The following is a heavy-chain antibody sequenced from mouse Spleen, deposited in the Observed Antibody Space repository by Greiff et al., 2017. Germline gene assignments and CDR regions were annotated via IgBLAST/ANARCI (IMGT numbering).Heavy chain of an antibody. CDR2: ISSGGSYT. D-gene: IGHD2-1*01. Sequence: EVKLMESGGGLVKPGGSLKLSCAASGFTFSSYAMSWVRQTPEKRLEWVATISSGGSYTYYPDSVKGRFTISRDNAKNTLYLQMSSLRSEDTAMYYCARHRHGNPYYYAMDYWGQGTSVTVSS. J-gene: IGHJ4*01. CDR1: GFTFSSYA. V-gene: IGHV5-9-3*01. CDR3: ARHRHGNPYYYAMDY.